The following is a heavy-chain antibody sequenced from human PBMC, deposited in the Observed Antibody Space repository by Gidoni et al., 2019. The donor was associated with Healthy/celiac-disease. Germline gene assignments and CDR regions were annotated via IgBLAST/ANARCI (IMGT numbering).Heavy chain of an antibody. CDR3: AKDIVGAPGRYYYGMDV. J-gene: IGHJ6*02. Sequence: QVQWVESGGGVVQPGRCLRLSGAASGCTSSSNGMHWVRQAPGKGLEGVSVISYDGSNKYYADSVKGRFTISRDNSKNTLYLQMNSLRAEDTAVYYCAKDIVGAPGRYYYGMDVWGQGTTVTVSS. CDR1: GCTSSSNG. V-gene: IGHV3-30*18. CDR2: ISYDGSNK. D-gene: IGHD1-26*01.